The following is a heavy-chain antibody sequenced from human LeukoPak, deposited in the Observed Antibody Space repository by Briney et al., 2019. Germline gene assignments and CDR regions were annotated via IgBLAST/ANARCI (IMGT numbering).Heavy chain of an antibody. CDR3: AKEFDY. J-gene: IGHJ4*02. CDR2: ISYDGSNK. V-gene: IGHV3-30*18. Sequence: PGGSLRLSCAASGFTFSSYGMHWVRQAPGKGLEWVAVISYDGSNKYCADSVKGRFTISRDNSKNTLYLQMNSLRAEDTAVYYCAKEFDYWGQGTLVTVSS. CDR1: GFTFSSYG.